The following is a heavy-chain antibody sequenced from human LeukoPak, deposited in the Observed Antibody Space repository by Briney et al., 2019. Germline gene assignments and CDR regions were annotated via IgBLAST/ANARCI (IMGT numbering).Heavy chain of an antibody. CDR1: GFTFSSYA. V-gene: IGHV3-30-3*01. Sequence: PGRSLRLSCAASGFTFSSYAMHWVRQAPGKGLEWVAVISYDGSNKYYADSVKGRFTISRDNSKNTLYLQMNSLRAEDTAVYYCARVVSNSWYSFDYWGQGTLVTVSS. D-gene: IGHD4-11*01. CDR3: ARVVSNSWYSFDY. CDR2: ISYDGSNK. J-gene: IGHJ4*02.